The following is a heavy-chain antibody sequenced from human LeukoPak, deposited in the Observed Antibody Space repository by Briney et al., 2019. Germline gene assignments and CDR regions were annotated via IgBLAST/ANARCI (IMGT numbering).Heavy chain of an antibody. V-gene: IGHV3-23*01. D-gene: IGHD3-9*01. Sequence: GGSLRLSCAASGFTFSSYAMSWVRQAPGKGLEWVSAISRSGGSTYYADSVKGRFTISRDNSKNTLYLQMNSLRAEDTVVYYCAKDGSLGYFDWLLRDYYYYGMDVWGQGTTVTVSS. CDR3: AKDGSLGYFDWLLRDYYYYGMDV. J-gene: IGHJ6*02. CDR2: ISRSGGST. CDR1: GFTFSSYA.